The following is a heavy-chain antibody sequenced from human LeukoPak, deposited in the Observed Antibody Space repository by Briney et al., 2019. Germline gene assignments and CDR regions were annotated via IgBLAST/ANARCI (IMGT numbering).Heavy chain of an antibody. J-gene: IGHJ4*02. D-gene: IGHD3-16*02. CDR3: ASYRYLRPIDY. CDR2: VYHSGST. CDR1: GASISSSNW. Sequence: PSETLSLTCAVSGASISSSNWWSWVRQPPGKGLEGIGEVYHSGSTNYNPSVQSRVTISVDSSKKQFSLKLTSVTAADTAVYYCASYRYLRPIDYWGQGTLVTVSS. V-gene: IGHV4-4*02.